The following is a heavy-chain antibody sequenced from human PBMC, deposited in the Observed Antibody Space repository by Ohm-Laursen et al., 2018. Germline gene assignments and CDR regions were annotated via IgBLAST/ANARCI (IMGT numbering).Heavy chain of an antibody. CDR2: ISYDGSNK. CDR3: AKGLIAARLTPIDY. V-gene: IGHV3-30*18. D-gene: IGHD6-6*01. CDR1: GFTFSSYG. Sequence: SLRLSCAASGFTFSSYGMHWARQAPGKGLEWVAVISYDGSNKYYAGSVKGRFTISRDNSKNTLYLQMNSLRAEDTAVYYCAKGLIAARLTPIDYWGQGTLVTVSS. J-gene: IGHJ4*02.